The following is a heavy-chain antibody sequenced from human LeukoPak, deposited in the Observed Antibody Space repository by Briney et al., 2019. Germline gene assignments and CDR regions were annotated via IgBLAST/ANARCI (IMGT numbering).Heavy chain of an antibody. CDR1: GFPFGSYV. V-gene: IGHV3-48*02. Sequence: GGSLRLSCAASGFPFGSYVMSWVRQAPGKGLEWIAYVNHNAEMIFYPDFVKGRFTISRDNAKSSLYLQMNALRYEDTAIYYCARDHDWAFDLWGQGTLVTVSS. CDR2: VNHNAEMI. J-gene: IGHJ4*02. CDR3: ARDHDWAFDL. D-gene: IGHD3-9*01.